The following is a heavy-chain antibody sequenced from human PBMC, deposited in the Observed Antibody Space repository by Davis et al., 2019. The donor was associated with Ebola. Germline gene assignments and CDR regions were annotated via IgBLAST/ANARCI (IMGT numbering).Heavy chain of an antibody. CDR1: GFTFSSYA. CDR2: ISGSGGST. J-gene: IGHJ4*02. D-gene: IGHD1-26*01. CDR3: ARLGEWEPGPFDF. V-gene: IGHV3-23*01. Sequence: GESLKISCAASGFTFSSYAMSWVRQAPGKGLEWVSAISGSGGSTYYADSVKGRFTISRDNAKNSLYLQMNSLRDEDTAVYYCARLGEWEPGPFDFWGQGTLVTVSS.